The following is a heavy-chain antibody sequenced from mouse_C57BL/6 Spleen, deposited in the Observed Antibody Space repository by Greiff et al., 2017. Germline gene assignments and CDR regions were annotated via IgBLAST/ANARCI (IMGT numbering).Heavy chain of an antibody. CDR1: GYTFTSYT. CDR2: INPSSGYT. J-gene: IGHJ2*01. CDR3: ARKGGNYVGFDY. D-gene: IGHD2-1*01. Sequence: VQLQQSGAELARPGASVKMSCKASGYTFTSYTMHLVKQRPGQGLEWIGYINPSSGYTKYNQKFKDKATLTADKSSSTAYMQLSSLTSEDSAVYYCARKGGNYVGFDYWGQGTTLTVSS. V-gene: IGHV1-4*01.